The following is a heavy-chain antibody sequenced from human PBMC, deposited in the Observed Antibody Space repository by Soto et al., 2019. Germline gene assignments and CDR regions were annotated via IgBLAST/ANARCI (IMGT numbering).Heavy chain of an antibody. V-gene: IGHV1-18*04. CDR2: ISAYNGNT. D-gene: IGHD2-21*02. CDR3: ARVVDYCGGDCYYWFDP. J-gene: IGHJ5*02. CDR1: VYTFTSYG. Sequence: ASVKVSCKASVYTFTSYGISWVRQAPGQGLEWMGWISAYNGNTNYAQKLQGRVTMTTDTSTSTAYMELRSLRSDDTAVYYCARVVDYCGGDCYYWFDPWGQGTLVTVSS.